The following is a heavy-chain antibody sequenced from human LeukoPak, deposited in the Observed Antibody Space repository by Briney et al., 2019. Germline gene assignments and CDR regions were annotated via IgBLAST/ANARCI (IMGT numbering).Heavy chain of an antibody. D-gene: IGHD6-19*01. CDR1: GFTFSSYA. Sequence: PGGSLRLSCAASGFTFSSYAMSWVRQAPGKGLEWVSAISRSGGSTYYADSVKGRFTISRDNSKNTLYLQMNRLRAEDTAVYYCARGGDSSGWGKFINWFDPWGQGTLVTVSS. CDR3: ARGGDSSGWGKFINWFDP. J-gene: IGHJ5*02. CDR2: ISRSGGST. V-gene: IGHV3-23*01.